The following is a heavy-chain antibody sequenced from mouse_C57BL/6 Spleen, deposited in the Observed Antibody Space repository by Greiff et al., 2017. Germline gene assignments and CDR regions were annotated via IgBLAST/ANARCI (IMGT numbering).Heavy chain of an antibody. V-gene: IGHV1-61*01. CDR3: ARGADCSDYYFDY. CDR1: GYTFTSYW. Sequence: QVQLQQPGAELVRPGSSVKLSCKASGYTFTSYWMDWVKQRPGQGLEWIGNIYPSDSETHYNQKFKDKATLTVDKSSSTAYMQLSSLTSEDSAVYYCARGADCSDYYFDYWGQGTTLTVSS. CDR2: IYPSDSET. J-gene: IGHJ2*01. D-gene: IGHD2-13*01.